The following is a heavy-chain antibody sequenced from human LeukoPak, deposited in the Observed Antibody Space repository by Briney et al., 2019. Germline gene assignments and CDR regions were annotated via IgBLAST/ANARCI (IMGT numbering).Heavy chain of an antibody. D-gene: IGHD5/OR15-5a*01. Sequence: GGCLRLACAASGFAFSSYAMTWVRQAPGKGLEWVSALSDRGGITHYAGSVKGRFTISRDNTKNTMYLQMNSLRADDTTVYYCAKYLFVSTPFFDYWGQGTLVTVSS. CDR3: AKYLFVSTPFFDY. V-gene: IGHV3-23*01. CDR2: LSDRGGIT. CDR1: GFAFSSYA. J-gene: IGHJ4*02.